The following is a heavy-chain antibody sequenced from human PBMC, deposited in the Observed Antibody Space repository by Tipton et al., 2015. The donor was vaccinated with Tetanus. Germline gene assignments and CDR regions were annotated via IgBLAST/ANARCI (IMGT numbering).Heavy chain of an antibody. CDR1: GYTFATYW. J-gene: IGHJ4*02. V-gene: IGHV5-51*01. CDR2: IYPGDSDT. Sequence: QSGPEVQKPGESLKISCHCSGYTFATYWIAWVRQMPGKGLEWMGIIYPGDSDTRYSPSFHGHVTTSADKSINTAYLQWSSLKASDTAMYFCARLHLRTFASSSGYWGQGTMVTVSS. CDR3: ARLHLRTFASSSGY. D-gene: IGHD6-6*01.